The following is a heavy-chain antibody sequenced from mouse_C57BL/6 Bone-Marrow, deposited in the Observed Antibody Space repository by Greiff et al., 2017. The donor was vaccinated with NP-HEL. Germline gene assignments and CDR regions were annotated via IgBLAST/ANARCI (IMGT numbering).Heavy chain of an antibody. CDR3: ARLGDYYFGY. CDR1: GYTFTDYN. Sequence: VQLQQSGPELVKPGASVKIPCKASGYTFTDYNMDWVKQSHGKSLEWIGDINPNNGGTIYNQKFKGKATLTVDKSSSTAYMELRSLTSEGTADYYCARLGDYYFGYWGQGTTLTVSS. V-gene: IGHV1-18*01. CDR2: INPNNGGT. J-gene: IGHJ2*01.